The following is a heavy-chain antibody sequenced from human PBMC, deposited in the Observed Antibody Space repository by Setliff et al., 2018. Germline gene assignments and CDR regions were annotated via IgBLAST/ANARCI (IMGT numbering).Heavy chain of an antibody. CDR1: GYTFTSYA. J-gene: IGHJ4*01. Sequence: GASVKVSCKASGYTFTSYAMNWVRQAPGQGLGWMGWINTKTGDPTYAQGYTGRFAFSLDTSDSATYLDISNLKAEDTATYYCARADHLVTTTFDYWGQGTLVTVSS. D-gene: IGHD4-17*01. V-gene: IGHV7-4-1*02. CDR2: INTKTGDP. CDR3: ARADHLVTTTFDY.